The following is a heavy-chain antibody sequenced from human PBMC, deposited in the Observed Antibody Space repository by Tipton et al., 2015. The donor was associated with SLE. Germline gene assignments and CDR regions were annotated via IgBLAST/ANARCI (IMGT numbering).Heavy chain of an antibody. CDR2: INHSGST. CDR1: GGSFNGYY. D-gene: IGHD6-19*01. Sequence: TLSLTCAVYGGSFNGYYWSWIRQPPGKGLEWIGEINHSGSTNYNPSLKSRVTISVDTSKSQFSLKLSSVTAADTAAYYCARAYSSGWYYYYYMDVWGKGTTVTVSS. CDR3: ARAYSSGWYYYYYMDV. J-gene: IGHJ6*03. V-gene: IGHV4-34*01.